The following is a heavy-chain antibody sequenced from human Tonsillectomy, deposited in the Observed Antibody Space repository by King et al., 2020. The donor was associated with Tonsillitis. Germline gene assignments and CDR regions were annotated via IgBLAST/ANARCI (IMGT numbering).Heavy chain of an antibody. J-gene: IGHJ3*02. CDR1: VFTFSSFV. Sequence: VQLVESGGGWCKPGGSLRLSCAAAVFTFSSFVMRWVRLALGKVLEWVANIKQNGSEKYFVDSVKGRFTISRDNAKNSLYLQMNSLRAEDTAVYYCARDPLGANTFDIWGQGTMVTVSS. CDR3: ARDPLGANTFDI. D-gene: IGHD3-16*01. CDR2: IKQNGSEK. V-gene: IGHV3-7*01.